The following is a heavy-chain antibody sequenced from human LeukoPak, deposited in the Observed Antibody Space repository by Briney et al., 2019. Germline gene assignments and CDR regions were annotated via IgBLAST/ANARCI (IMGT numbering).Heavy chain of an antibody. D-gene: IGHD3-9*01. CDR1: GYSFTNYW. CDR3: ARVLRYSEGYFQH. V-gene: IGHV5-51*01. J-gene: IGHJ1*01. CDR2: IYPGDSDT. Sequence: GESLKISCQASGYSFTNYWIGWVRQMPGKGLEWMGIIYPGDSDTRYSPSFQGQVTISADKSISTAYLQWSSLKASDTAMYYCARVLRYSEGYFQHWGQGTLVTVSS.